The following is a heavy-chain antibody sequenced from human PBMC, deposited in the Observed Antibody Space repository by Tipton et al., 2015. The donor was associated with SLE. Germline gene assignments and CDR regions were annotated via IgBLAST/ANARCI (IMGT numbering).Heavy chain of an antibody. V-gene: IGHV4-59*12. D-gene: IGHD7-27*01. Sequence: TLSLTCTVSGGSISNYYWSWIRQPPGKGLEWIGYIYYSGSSYYNPSLKSRVTISVDTSKNQFSLKLSSVTAADTAVYYCARDPNGGYGSFDYWGLGTLVTVSS. J-gene: IGHJ4*02. CDR1: GGSISNYY. CDR2: IYYSGSS. CDR3: ARDPNGGYGSFDY.